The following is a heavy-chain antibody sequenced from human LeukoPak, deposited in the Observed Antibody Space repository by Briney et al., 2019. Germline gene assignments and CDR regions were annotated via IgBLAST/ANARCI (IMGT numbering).Heavy chain of an antibody. CDR3: AKVKWSSSYFDY. D-gene: IGHD6-6*01. CDR2: ISGSGGGT. CDR1: GFTFSSYA. V-gene: IGHV3-23*01. J-gene: IGHJ4*02. Sequence: GGSLRLSCAASGFTFSSYAMSWVRQAPGKGLEWVSAISGSGGGTYYADSVKGRFTISRDNSKNTLYLQMNSLRAEDTAVYYCAKVKWSSSYFDYWGQGTLVTVSS.